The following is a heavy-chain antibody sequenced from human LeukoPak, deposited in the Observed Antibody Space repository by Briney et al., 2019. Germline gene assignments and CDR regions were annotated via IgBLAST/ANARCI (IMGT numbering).Heavy chain of an antibody. CDR2: MKGDGSHI. J-gene: IGHJ4*02. D-gene: IGHD2-8*02. CDR3: ARLFGGVTTYDY. Sequence: GGSLRLSCAASGFTFGNYWMSWVRQAPGGGLQWVASMKGDGSHIYYVDSVKGRFIISRDNARNSLYLQMSSLRVEDTAIYYCARLFGGVTTYDYWGQGAQVTVS. CDR1: GFTFGNYW. V-gene: IGHV3-7*01.